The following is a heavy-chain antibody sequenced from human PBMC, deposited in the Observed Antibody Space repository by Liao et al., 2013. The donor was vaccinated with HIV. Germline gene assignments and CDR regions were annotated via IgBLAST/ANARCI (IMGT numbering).Heavy chain of an antibody. Sequence: QLQLQESGPGLVKPSETLSLTCTVSGGSISSSSYYWGWIRQPPGKGLEWIGSIYSSGSTYYNPSLKSRVTISVDTSKNQFSLKVSSVTAADTAVYYCAREVPYKTTWNYFDYWGQGTLVTVSS. CDR2: IYSSGST. J-gene: IGHJ4*02. V-gene: IGHV4-39*07. CDR3: AREVPYKTTWNYFDY. CDR1: GGSISSSSYY. D-gene: IGHD1-14*01.